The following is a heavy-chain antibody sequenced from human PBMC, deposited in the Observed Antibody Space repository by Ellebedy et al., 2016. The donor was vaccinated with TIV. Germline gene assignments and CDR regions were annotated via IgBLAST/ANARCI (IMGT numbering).Heavy chain of an antibody. D-gene: IGHD6-19*01. Sequence: SFSNYWMHWVRQAPGKGLEWIGSIYYSGSTYYNPSLKSRVTISVDTSNNQFSLKVSSVTAADTAVYYCARLNVQQWLVSGDYFDYWGQGTLVTVSS. CDR3: ARLNVQQWLVSGDYFDY. CDR1: SFSNY. J-gene: IGHJ4*02. V-gene: IGHV4-39*01. CDR2: IYYSGST.